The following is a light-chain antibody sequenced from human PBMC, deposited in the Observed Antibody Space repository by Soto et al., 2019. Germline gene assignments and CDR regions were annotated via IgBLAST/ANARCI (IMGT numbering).Light chain of an antibody. CDR3: QQRNTWPPWT. CDR1: QSVNSN. J-gene: IGKJ1*01. Sequence: EIVLTQSPATLSVSPGDRATLSCRASQSVNSNLAWYQQKPGQAPRLLIYDASTRATGIPARFSGSGSGTEFTLTISSLQSEDFAIYDCQQRNTWPPWTFGQGTKVEIK. V-gene: IGKV3-15*01. CDR2: DAS.